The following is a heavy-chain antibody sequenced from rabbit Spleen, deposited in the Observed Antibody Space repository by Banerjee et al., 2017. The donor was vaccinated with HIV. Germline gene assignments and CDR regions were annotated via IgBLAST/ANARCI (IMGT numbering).Heavy chain of an antibody. J-gene: IGHJ4*01. CDR2: INAVTGRA. D-gene: IGHD1-1*01. CDR1: GFSFSSNW. V-gene: IGHV1S45*01. CDR3: ARDLLGVIGWNFYL. Sequence: LEESGGGLVKPGGSLTLTCTVSGFSFSSNWICWVRQAPGKGLEWIACINAVTGRAVYASWAKGRFTVSKTSSTTVTLRMTSLTAADRATYFCARDLLGVIGWNFYLWGPGTLVTVS.